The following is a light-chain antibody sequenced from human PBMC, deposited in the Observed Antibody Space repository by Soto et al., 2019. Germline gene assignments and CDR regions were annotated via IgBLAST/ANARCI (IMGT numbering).Light chain of an antibody. Sequence: QSVLTQHASVSGSPGQSITISCTGTSSDVGGYNYVSWYQQHPGKAPKLLIYGVNNRPSGVSNRFSGSKSGNTASLTISGLQAEDEDDYYCSSYTRRSTVIFGGGTKLTVL. CDR2: GVN. J-gene: IGLJ2*01. CDR1: SSDVGGYNY. CDR3: SSYTRRSTVI. V-gene: IGLV2-14*01.